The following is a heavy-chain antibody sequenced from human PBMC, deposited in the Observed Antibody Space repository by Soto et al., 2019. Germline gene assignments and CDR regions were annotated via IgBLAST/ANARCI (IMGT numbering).Heavy chain of an antibody. Sequence: SGPTLVNPTQTLTLTCTFSGFSLSTSGVGVGWIRQPPGKALEWLAHIFSNDEKSYSTSLKSRLTISKDTSKSQVVLTMTNMDPVDTATYYCARIIYYYDSSGYYFCYFDYWGQGTLVTVSS. CDR3: ARIIYYYDSSGYYFCYFDY. V-gene: IGHV2-26*01. CDR2: IFSNDEK. CDR1: GFSLSTSGVG. D-gene: IGHD3-22*01. J-gene: IGHJ4*02.